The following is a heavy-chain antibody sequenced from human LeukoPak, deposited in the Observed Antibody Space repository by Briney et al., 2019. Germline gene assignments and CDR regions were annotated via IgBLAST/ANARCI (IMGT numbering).Heavy chain of an antibody. CDR1: GFTFSSYA. CDR2: ISSNGGST. D-gene: IGHD3-22*01. V-gene: IGHV3-64*01. J-gene: IGHJ4*02. CDR3: ARDQGTMTGAFDY. Sequence: GGSLRLSCAASGFTFSSYAMHWVRQAPGKGLEYVSAISSNGGSTYYANSVKGRFTISRDNFKNTLSFQMGSLRAEDMAVYYCARDQGTMTGAFDYWGQGTLVTVSS.